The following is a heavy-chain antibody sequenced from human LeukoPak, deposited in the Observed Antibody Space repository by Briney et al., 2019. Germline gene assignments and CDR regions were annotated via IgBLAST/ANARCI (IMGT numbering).Heavy chain of an antibody. V-gene: IGHV3-23*01. CDR3: AKNGEVLAWFDP. J-gene: IGHJ5*02. CDR2: ISASGDRT. Sequence: GGSLRLSCAASGFTFSSYAMSWVGQAPGRGLEGVSAISASGDRTYYADSVKGRITISRDNSKNALYLQMNSLRAEDTAVYSCAKNGEVLAWFDPWGQGTLVTVSS. CDR1: GFTFSSYA. D-gene: IGHD1-26*01.